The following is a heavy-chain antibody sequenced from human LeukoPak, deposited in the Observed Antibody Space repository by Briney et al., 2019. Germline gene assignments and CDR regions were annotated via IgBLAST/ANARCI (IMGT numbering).Heavy chain of an antibody. D-gene: IGHD4-17*01. J-gene: IGHJ6*02. V-gene: IGHV3-53*01. Sequence: GGSLRLSCAASGFTFSSNYMSWVRQAPGKGLEWVSVIYSGGSTYYADSVKGRFTISRDNSKNTLYLQMNSLRAEDTAVYYCARDRYDYGDYFYGMDVWGRGTTVTVSS. CDR3: ARDRYDYGDYFYGMDV. CDR1: GFTFSSNY. CDR2: IYSGGST.